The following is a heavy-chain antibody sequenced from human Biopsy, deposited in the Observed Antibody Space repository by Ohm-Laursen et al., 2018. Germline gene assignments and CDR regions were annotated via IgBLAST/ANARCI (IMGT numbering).Heavy chain of an antibody. Sequence: GTLSLTCAVSGYSISSGYYWGWIRPPPGKGLEWIGSIYHSGSTYYNPSLKSRVTISVDTAKKQFSLSLRSVTAADTAVYYCARVPLPGIGAAYQGRFLYGMDVWGQGTTVSVAS. D-gene: IGHD6-13*01. CDR3: ARVPLPGIGAAYQGRFLYGMDV. J-gene: IGHJ6*02. CDR1: GYSISSGYY. V-gene: IGHV4-38-2*01. CDR2: IYHSGST.